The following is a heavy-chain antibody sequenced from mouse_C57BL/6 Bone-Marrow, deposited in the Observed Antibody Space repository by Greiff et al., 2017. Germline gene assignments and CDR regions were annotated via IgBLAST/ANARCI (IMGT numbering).Heavy chain of an antibody. Sequence: QVQLQQSDAELVKPGASVKISCKASGYTFTDHTIHWMKQRPEQGLEWIGCIYPRDGSTKYNEKFKGKATLTADKSSSTAYMQLNSLTSEDSAVYFCARGYYSNWDYFDYWGQGTTLTVSS. J-gene: IGHJ2*01. CDR1: GYTFTDHT. V-gene: IGHV1-78*01. CDR3: ARGYYSNWDYFDY. CDR2: IYPRDGST. D-gene: IGHD2-5*01.